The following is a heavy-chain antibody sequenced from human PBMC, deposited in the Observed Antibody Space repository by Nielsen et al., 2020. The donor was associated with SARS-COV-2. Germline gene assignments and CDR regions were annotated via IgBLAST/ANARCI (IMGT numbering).Heavy chain of an antibody. CDR2: INHSGST. CDR3: ARLGTFSVAGTNYYYGMDV. CDR1: GGSLSGYY. Sequence: SETLSLTCDVYGGSLSGYYWSWIRQLPGKGLEWIGEINHSGSTNYNPSLKSRVTISVDTSKNQFSLKLSSVTAADTAVYYCARLGTFSVAGTNYYYGMDVWGQGTTVTVSS. V-gene: IGHV4-34*01. D-gene: IGHD6-19*01. J-gene: IGHJ6*02.